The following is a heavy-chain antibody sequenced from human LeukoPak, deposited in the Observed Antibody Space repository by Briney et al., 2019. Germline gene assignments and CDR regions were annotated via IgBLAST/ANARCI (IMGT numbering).Heavy chain of an antibody. V-gene: IGHV1-2*02. D-gene: IGHD5-18*01. Sequence: ASVKVSCKASGYTFTGYYLHWVRQAPGEGLEWMGWINPNTGGTYYGQEFQGRATMTSETSINTAYMELTRLTSDDTAVYYCARDPFRGYSSSFDYWGQATLVTVSS. J-gene: IGHJ4*02. CDR3: ARDPFRGYSSSFDY. CDR2: INPNTGGT. CDR1: GYTFTGYY.